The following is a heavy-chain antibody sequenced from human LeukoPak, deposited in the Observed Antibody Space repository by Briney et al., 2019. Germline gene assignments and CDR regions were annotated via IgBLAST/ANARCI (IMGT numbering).Heavy chain of an antibody. V-gene: IGHV4-30-4*08. Sequence: SETLSLTCTVSSASISSGGYYWSWIRQPPGKGLEWIAYLLHSGTTYNNPSLKSRLTISMNTSKNQFSLTLSSVTAADTAVYYCARADPGDAFDIWGQGTMVTVSS. CDR1: SASISSGGYY. CDR3: ARADPGDAFDI. J-gene: IGHJ3*02. CDR2: LLHSGTT.